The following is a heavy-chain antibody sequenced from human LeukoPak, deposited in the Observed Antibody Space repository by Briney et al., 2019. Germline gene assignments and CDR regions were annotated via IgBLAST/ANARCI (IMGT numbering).Heavy chain of an antibody. D-gene: IGHD4-17*01. CDR2: IYSGGST. J-gene: IGHJ4*02. Sequence: GGSLRLSCAASGFTVSSHYMNWVRQAPGNGLELVSVIYSGGSTYYADSVKGRFTISRDISKNTPYVQMNSLRAEDTAVYYCARSNYGDRGWNYFDYWGQGTVVTVSS. CDR1: GFTVSSHY. CDR3: ARSNYGDRGWNYFDY. V-gene: IGHV3-53*01.